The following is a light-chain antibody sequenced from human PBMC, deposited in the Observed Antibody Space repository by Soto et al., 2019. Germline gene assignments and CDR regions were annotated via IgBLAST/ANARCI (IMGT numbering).Light chain of an antibody. Sequence: QSALTQPPSASGSPGQSVAISCTGSSSDVGGYNDVSWYQQHPGKAPKLMIYEVTKRPSGVPDRFSGSKSGNTASLTVSGLQADDEADYYCSSRAGSNNQGVLFGGGTQLTVL. CDR3: SSRAGSNNQGVL. CDR2: EVT. J-gene: IGLJ2*01. V-gene: IGLV2-8*01. CDR1: SSDVGGYND.